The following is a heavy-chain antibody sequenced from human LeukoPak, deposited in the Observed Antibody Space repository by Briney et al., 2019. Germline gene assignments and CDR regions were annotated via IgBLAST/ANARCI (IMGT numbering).Heavy chain of an antibody. CDR3: ARSQYQLFLD. D-gene: IGHD2-2*01. CDR1: GGSISSGGYS. V-gene: IGHV4-30-2*01. Sequence: SETLSLTCAVSGGSISSGGYSWSWIRQPPGKGLEWIGYIYHSGSTYYNPSLKSRVTISVDRSKNQFSLKLSSVTAADTAVYYCARSQYQLFLDCGQGTLVTVSS. J-gene: IGHJ4*02. CDR2: IYHSGST.